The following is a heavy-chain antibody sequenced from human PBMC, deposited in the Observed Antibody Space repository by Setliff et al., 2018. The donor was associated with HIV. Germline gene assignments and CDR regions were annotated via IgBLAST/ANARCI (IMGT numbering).Heavy chain of an antibody. Sequence: SETLSLTCAVYGGSFSDYFWTWIRQPPGKGLEWIGEINQSENTNYNPSLKSRVTISADKSKNQFSLKLSSVTAADTAVYYCARAGYGDYTFDYFDYWGQGTLVTVSS. J-gene: IGHJ4*02. CDR1: GGSFSDYF. CDR2: INQSENT. D-gene: IGHD4-17*01. V-gene: IGHV4-34*01. CDR3: ARAGYGDYTFDYFDY.